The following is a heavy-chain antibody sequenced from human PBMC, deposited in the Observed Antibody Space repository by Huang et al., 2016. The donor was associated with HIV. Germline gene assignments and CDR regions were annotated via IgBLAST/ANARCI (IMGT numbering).Heavy chain of an antibody. V-gene: IGHV1-69*01. CDR2: CMPIFNTT. J-gene: IGHJ6*02. CDR1: GGTFSTFG. CDR3: ARPSDAAMIRDYYYPMDV. D-gene: IGHD5-18*01. Sequence: QVQLVQSEAEVKKPGSSVKFSCKASGGTFSTFGLSWVRQASGRGLEWMAGCMPIFNTTDSGQKFQGRVTRTADESTNTASMELNSLTFEDTAVYYCARPSDAAMIRDYYYPMDVWGQGTTVTVS.